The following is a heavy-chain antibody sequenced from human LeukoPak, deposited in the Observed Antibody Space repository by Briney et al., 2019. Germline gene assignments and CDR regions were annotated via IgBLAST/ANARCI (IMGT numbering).Heavy chain of an antibody. CDR2: IRGSGDSA. V-gene: IGHV3-23*01. J-gene: IGHJ4*02. CDR3: AKGYYASGSSLSAFDS. Sequence: GGSLRLSCAASGFTFSGYAMNWARQAPGKGLEWVSVIRGSGDSAYYADFVEGRFTISRDNSKNTLYLQMNSLRAEDTAVYYCAKGYYASGSSLSAFDSWGQGTLVTVSS. D-gene: IGHD3-10*01. CDR1: GFTFSGYA.